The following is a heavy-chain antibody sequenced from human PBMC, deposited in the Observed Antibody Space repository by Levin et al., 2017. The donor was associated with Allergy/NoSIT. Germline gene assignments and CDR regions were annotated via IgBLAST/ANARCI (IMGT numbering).Heavy chain of an antibody. CDR3: ARQITIFGVAHYYYYYGMDV. V-gene: IGHV4-4*02. CDR1: GGSISSSNW. Sequence: SETLSLTCAVSGGSISSSNWWSWVRQPPGKGLEWIGEIYHSGSTNYNPSLKSRVTISVDKSKNQFSLKLSSVTAADTAVYYCARQITIFGVAHYYYYYGMDVWGQGTTVTVSS. CDR2: IYHSGST. J-gene: IGHJ6*02. D-gene: IGHD3-3*01.